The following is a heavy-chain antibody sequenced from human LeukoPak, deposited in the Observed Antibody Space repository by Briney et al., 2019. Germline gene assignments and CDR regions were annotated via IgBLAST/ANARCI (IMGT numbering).Heavy chain of an antibody. CDR3: AKCNGGTGTYDAIDY. CDR1: GFTFSDYA. Sequence: GGSLRLSCAASGFTFSDYAMHWVRQAPGKGLEWVAFIRYDGSNKYYADSVKGRFTISRDNSKNTLYLQMNGLRAEDTAVYYCAKCNGGTGTYDAIDYWGQGTLVTVSS. J-gene: IGHJ4*02. D-gene: IGHD1-1*01. V-gene: IGHV3-30*02. CDR2: IRYDGSNK.